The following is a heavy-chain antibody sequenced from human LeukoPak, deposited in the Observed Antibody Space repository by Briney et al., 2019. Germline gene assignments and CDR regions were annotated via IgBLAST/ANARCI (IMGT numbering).Heavy chain of an antibody. CDR1: GFTFSSYG. V-gene: IGHV3-30*18. CDR3: AKVVDGYNSDSDY. J-gene: IGHJ4*02. CDR2: ISYDGSNK. Sequence: PGGSLRLSCAASGFTFSSYGMHWVRQAPGKGLEWVAVISYDGSNKYYADSVKGRFTISRDNSKNTLYLRMNSLRAEDTAVCYCAKVVDGYNSDSDYWGQGTLVTVSS. D-gene: IGHD5-12*01.